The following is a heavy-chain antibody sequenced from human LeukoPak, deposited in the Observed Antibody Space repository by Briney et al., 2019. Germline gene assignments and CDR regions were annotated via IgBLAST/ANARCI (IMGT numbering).Heavy chain of an antibody. Sequence: GGSLRLSCAASEFSVGSNYMTWVRQAPGKGLEWVSLIYSGGSTYYSDSVKGRFTISRGNSKNTLYLQMDSLRAEDTAVYYCARGYWATNDAFDIWGQGTMVTVSS. D-gene: IGHD1-26*01. V-gene: IGHV3-66*01. CDR3: ARGYWATNDAFDI. J-gene: IGHJ3*02. CDR1: EFSVGSNY. CDR2: IYSGGST.